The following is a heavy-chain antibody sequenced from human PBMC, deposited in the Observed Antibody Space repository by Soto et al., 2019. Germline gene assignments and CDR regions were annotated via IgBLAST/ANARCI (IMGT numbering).Heavy chain of an antibody. V-gene: IGHV1-2*02. CDR2: FNPNSGGT. D-gene: IGHD1-1*01. Sequence: QVQLVQSGAEVRKPGASVKVSCKASGYTFSDYYIHWVRQAPVQGLEWMGWFNPNSGGTKYAPKFHGGVTMTRDTSITTVYMDLGRLISVDTAVYYCEREQATAKPEGVEFWGHGTLVNVSS. CDR3: EREQATAKPEGVEF. J-gene: IGHJ4*01. CDR1: GYTFSDYY.